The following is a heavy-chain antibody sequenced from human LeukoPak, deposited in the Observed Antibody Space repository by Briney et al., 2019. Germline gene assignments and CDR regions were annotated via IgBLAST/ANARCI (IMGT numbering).Heavy chain of an antibody. CDR1: GGSISSGDYY. CDR3: ARDNSGYGAFDY. V-gene: IGHV4-30-4*01. Sequence: SQTLSLTCTVSGGSISSGDYYWSWIRQPPGKGLEWIGYIYYSGSTYYNPSLESRVTLSVDTSKSQFSLKLSSVTAADTAVYYCARDNSGYGAFDYWSQGTLVTVSS. J-gene: IGHJ4*02. CDR2: IYYSGST. D-gene: IGHD5-12*01.